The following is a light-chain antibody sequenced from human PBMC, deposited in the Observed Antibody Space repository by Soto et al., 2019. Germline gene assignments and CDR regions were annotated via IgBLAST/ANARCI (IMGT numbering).Light chain of an antibody. Sequence: EIVLTQSPATLSVSPGERATLSCRASQSVSRDLAWYQQKPGQAPRPLIYGASKRAPGIPARFSGSGSGTKFTLTISSLQSEDFAVYYCRHYNNWLWTFGQGTKVDI. J-gene: IGKJ1*01. CDR1: QSVSRD. CDR3: RHYNNWLWT. CDR2: GAS. V-gene: IGKV3-15*01.